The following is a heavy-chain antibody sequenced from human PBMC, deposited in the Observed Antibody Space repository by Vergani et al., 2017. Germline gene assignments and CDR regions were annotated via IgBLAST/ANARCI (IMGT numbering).Heavy chain of an antibody. D-gene: IGHD5-18*01. Sequence: EVQLLESGGGSVQPGESLRLSCVASGFSFSEHGMNWVRQAPGKGLEWVSGISGHDHRTLYADSVKGRFIISRDDSKNTLYLQMSSLRVEYTAIYYCAELYGEDGYSPFWGQGTLVTVSS. CDR3: AELYGEDGYSPF. CDR1: GFSFSEHG. CDR2: ISGHDHRT. J-gene: IGHJ4*02. V-gene: IGHV3-23*01.